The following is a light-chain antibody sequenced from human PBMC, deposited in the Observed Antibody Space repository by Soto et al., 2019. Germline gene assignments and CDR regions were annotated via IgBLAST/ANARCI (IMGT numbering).Light chain of an antibody. V-gene: IGLV2-18*02. Sequence: QSVLTQPPSVSGPPGQSVAISCTGTSSDVGSYNRVAWYQQPPGTAPKLMIYEVSNRPSGVPDRFSGSKSGSTASLTISGLQAEDEADYYCSSFTSSSTYVFGTGTKVTVL. CDR2: EVS. CDR1: SSDVGSYNR. J-gene: IGLJ1*01. CDR3: SSFTSSSTYV.